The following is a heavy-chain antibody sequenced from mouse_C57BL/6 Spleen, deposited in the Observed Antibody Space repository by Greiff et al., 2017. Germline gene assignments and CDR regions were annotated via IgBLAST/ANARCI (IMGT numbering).Heavy chain of an antibody. D-gene: IGHD1-1*01. CDR1: GYSITSGYY. CDR3: ASFTTVMDY. Sequence: EVQLQQSGPGLVKPSQSLSLTCSVTGYSITSGYYWNWIRQFPGNKLEWMGYISYDGSNNYNPSLKNRISITRDTSKNQFFLKLNSVTTEDTATYYCASFTTVMDYWGQGTSVTVSS. J-gene: IGHJ4*01. V-gene: IGHV3-6*01. CDR2: ISYDGSN.